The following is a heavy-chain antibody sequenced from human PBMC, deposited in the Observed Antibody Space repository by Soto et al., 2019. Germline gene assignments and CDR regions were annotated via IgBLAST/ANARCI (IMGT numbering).Heavy chain of an antibody. D-gene: IGHD3-22*01. Sequence: QVQLVQSGTEVKKPGASVKVSCKASGYRFTHYVIHWVRQAPGQRLEWMGWIGAGDGKTYYSQNFQGRATITKDTSASTAYMELSSLISEDTAVYYCVRDYASDSGVHLDFWGQGTLVTVSS. CDR2: IGAGDGKT. J-gene: IGHJ4*02. V-gene: IGHV1-3*01. CDR1: GYRFTHYV. CDR3: VRDYASDSGVHLDF.